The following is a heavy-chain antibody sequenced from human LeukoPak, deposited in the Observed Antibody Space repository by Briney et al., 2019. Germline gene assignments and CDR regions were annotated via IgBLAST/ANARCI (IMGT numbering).Heavy chain of an antibody. CDR3: AKEYDSLYYFAY. Sequence: GGTLRLSCAVSGFTFRSYGKHWVRQAPAKGMGWVAVISYDGSKEHYRDCVKGRFSISRDNSKSTLYLQMNSLRAEDTALYYCAKEYDSLYYFAYWGQGTLVTVSS. CDR1: GFTFRSYG. CDR2: ISYDGSKE. V-gene: IGHV3-30*18. D-gene: IGHD3-16*01. J-gene: IGHJ4*02.